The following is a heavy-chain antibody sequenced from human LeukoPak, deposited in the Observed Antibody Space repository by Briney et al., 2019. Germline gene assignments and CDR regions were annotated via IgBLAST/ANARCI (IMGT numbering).Heavy chain of an antibody. CDR3: ARDREHRDYFDY. Sequence: PGGSLRLSCAASGFTFSSYDMHWVRQATGKGLEWVSAIGTAGDTYYPGSVKGRFTISRENAKNSLYLQMNSLRAGDTAVYYCARDREHRDYFDYWGQGTLVTVSS. V-gene: IGHV3-13*01. CDR2: IGTAGDT. J-gene: IGHJ4*02. CDR1: GFTFSSYD.